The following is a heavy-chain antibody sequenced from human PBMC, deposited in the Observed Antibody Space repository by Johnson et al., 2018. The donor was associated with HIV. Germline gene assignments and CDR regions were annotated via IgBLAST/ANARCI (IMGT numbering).Heavy chain of an antibody. CDR2: ISSSGSTM. CDR1: GFTFRTFP. V-gene: IGHV3-48*04. J-gene: IGHJ3*02. CDR3: ARRGNWNYLKSAFDI. D-gene: IGHD1-7*01. Sequence: VQLVESGGGVVQPGRSLRLSCAASGFTFRTFPMHWVRQAPGKGLEWVSYISSSGSTMYYADSVKGRFTISRDNAKNSLYLQMNSLRAEDTAVYHCARRGNWNYLKSAFDIWGQGTMVTVSS.